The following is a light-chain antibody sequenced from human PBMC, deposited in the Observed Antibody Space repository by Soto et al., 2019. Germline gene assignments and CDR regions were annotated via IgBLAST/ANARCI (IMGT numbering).Light chain of an antibody. Sequence: EIVLTQSPVTLSWSPGERVTLSCRASQSVGSSLAWYQQKPGQAPRLLIYDASNRATGIPARFSGSGSGTDFTLTISSLEPEDFAVYYCQQRSNWPLTFGGGTKLEIK. CDR2: DAS. CDR1: QSVGSS. CDR3: QQRSNWPLT. J-gene: IGKJ4*01. V-gene: IGKV3-11*01.